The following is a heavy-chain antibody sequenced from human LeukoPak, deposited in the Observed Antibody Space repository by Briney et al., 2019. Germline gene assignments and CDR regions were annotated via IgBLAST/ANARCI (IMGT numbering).Heavy chain of an antibody. D-gene: IGHD6-13*01. V-gene: IGHV3-23*01. CDR2: ISGSGGST. CDR1: GFTFSSYA. J-gene: IGHJ4*02. CDR3: AREVYSSTWFDL. Sequence: PGGSLRLSCAASGFTFSSYAMSWVRQAPGKGLEWVSGISGSGGSTYYADSVKERFTISRDNSRNTLYLQMNSLRGDDTAVYYCAREVYSSTWFDLWGQGTLVTVSS.